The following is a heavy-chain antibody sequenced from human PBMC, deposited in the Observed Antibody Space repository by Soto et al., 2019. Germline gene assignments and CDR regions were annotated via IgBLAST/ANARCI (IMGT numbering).Heavy chain of an antibody. V-gene: IGHV3-13*01. CDR3: ARAVAAAGVLDY. Sequence: WGSLRLSCAASGFTFSSYDMHWVRQATGKGLEWVSAIGTAGDTYYPGSVKGRFTISRENAKNSLYLQMNSLRAGDTAVYYCARAVAAAGVLDYWGQGTLVTVSS. CDR1: GFTFSSYD. J-gene: IGHJ4*02. D-gene: IGHD6-13*01. CDR2: IGTAGDT.